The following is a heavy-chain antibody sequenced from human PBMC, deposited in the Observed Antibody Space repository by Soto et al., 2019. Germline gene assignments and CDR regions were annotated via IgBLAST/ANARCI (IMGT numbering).Heavy chain of an antibody. Sequence: SETLSLTCTVSGGSISSGAYYWSWIRQPPGKGLECFGYIYYSGSTSYNPSLKSRVTISVDPSKNQLSLKLSPVTAADTGVYYGAREYCGSPSCSDNWFCPWGQGNRVALSS. CDR1: GGSISSGAYY. V-gene: IGHV4-30-4*01. CDR2: IYYSGST. D-gene: IGHD2-2*01. J-gene: IGHJ5*02. CDR3: AREYCGSPSCSDNWFCP.